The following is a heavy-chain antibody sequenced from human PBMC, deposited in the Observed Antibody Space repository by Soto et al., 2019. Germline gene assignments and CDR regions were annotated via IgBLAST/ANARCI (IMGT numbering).Heavy chain of an antibody. CDR3: ASAAVFNSPARVGKYYYYYMDV. D-gene: IGHD1-1*01. CDR1: GLTFSSYA. CDR2: ISATGGNI. J-gene: IGHJ6*03. Sequence: EVQLLESGGGLEQPGGSLRLSCAASGLTFSSYAMSWVRQAPGKGLEWASSISATGGNIDYADSVKGRFTISRDNSKNTLYLQRNNLRAEDTAVYYCASAAVFNSPARVGKYYYYYMDVWGKGTTLTVSS. V-gene: IGHV3-23*01.